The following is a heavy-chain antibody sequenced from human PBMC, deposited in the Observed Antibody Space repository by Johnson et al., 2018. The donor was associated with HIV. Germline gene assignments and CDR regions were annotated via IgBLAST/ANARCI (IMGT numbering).Heavy chain of an antibody. CDR2: INWNGGST. J-gene: IGHJ3*01. V-gene: IGHV3-20*04. Sequence: VQLVESGGGLVKPGGSLRLSCAASGFTFDDYGMTWVRQAPGKGLEWVSGINWNGGSTGYADSVKGRFTISRDNAKNSLYLQMNNLRAEDTALYYCARATYYYESSGYLTRPRAFDVWGLGAMVTVSS. CDR1: GFTFDDYG. CDR3: ARATYYYESSGYLTRPRAFDV. D-gene: IGHD3-22*01.